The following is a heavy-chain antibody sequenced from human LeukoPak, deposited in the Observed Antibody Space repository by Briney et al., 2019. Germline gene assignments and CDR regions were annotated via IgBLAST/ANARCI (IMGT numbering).Heavy chain of an antibody. Sequence: GGSLRLSCAASGFTFSSYWMSWVRQAPGKGLEWVANIKQDGSEKYYVDSVKGRFTISRDSAKNSLYLQMNSLRAEDTAVYYCGSNYYDSSGYFYFDYWGQGTLVTVSS. D-gene: IGHD3-22*01. J-gene: IGHJ4*02. CDR3: GSNYYDSSGYFYFDY. CDR2: IKQDGSEK. V-gene: IGHV3-7*01. CDR1: GFTFSSYW.